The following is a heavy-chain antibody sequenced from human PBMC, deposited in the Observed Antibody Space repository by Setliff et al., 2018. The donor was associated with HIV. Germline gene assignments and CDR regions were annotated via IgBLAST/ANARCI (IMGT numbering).Heavy chain of an antibody. CDR2: IIPIFGTT. CDR1: GGTFSSYP. CDR3: ARDSGMAVVGTWRRLDP. J-gene: IGHJ5*02. D-gene: IGHD6-19*01. V-gene: IGHV1-69*13. Sequence: SVKVSCKASGGTFSSYPISWVRQAPGQGLEWMGGIIPIFGTTHYAQKFQGRVTVTADESTSTAHMELRNLRSDDTAVYYCARDSGMAVVGTWRRLDPWGQGTLVTVSS.